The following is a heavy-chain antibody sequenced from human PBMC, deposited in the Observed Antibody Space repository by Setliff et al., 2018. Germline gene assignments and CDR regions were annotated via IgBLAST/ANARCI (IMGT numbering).Heavy chain of an antibody. D-gene: IGHD1-26*01. V-gene: IGHV1-3*01. Sequence: ASVKVSCKASGYAFTDYAMHWVRQAPGQRLEWMGWINPGNGNTKYSQKFQGRVTFTSDTSANTAFMELSSLRSEDSSMYYCARGQTVGPNSGKDYWGQGTLVTVSS. CDR2: INPGNGNT. CDR1: GYAFTDYA. CDR3: ARGQTVGPNSGKDY. J-gene: IGHJ4*02.